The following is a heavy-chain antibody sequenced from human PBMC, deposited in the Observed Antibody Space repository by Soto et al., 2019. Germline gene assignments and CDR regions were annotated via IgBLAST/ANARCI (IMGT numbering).Heavy chain of an antibody. Sequence: SETLSLTCAVSGYSISSGYYWGWIRQPPGKGLEWIGSIYHSGSTYYNPSLKSRVTISVDTSKNQFSLKLSSVTAADTAVYYCARVRGYSFGHLDYWGQGTQVTVSS. V-gene: IGHV4-38-2*01. D-gene: IGHD5-18*01. CDR2: IYHSGST. CDR1: GYSISSGYY. CDR3: ARVRGYSFGHLDY. J-gene: IGHJ4*02.